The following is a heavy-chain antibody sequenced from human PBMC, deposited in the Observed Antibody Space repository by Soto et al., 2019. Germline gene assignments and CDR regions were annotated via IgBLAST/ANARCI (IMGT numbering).Heavy chain of an antibody. CDR1: GGSVNSGNYN. Sequence: QVQLQQWGAGLLKPSETLSLTCAVYGGSVNSGNYNWSWIRQPTGKGLEWIGEMSHSGGTHFNPSLKSRVTISVETSKNQFYLKMSAVTAADTALYYCARVERGTATAVVDAFDIWGPGTLVTVSS. CDR3: ARVERGTATAVVDAFDI. J-gene: IGHJ3*02. CDR2: MSHSGGT. V-gene: IGHV4-34*01. D-gene: IGHD6-25*01.